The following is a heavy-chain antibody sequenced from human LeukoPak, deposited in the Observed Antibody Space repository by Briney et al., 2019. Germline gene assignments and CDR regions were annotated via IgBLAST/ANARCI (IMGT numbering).Heavy chain of an antibody. CDR3: ARDHNCGGDCLFDY. J-gene: IGHJ4*02. CDR1: GFTFDDYG. Sequence: GGSLRLSCAASGFTFDDYGMSWVRQVPGKGAEWVCGINWNGDTLGYADSVKGRFTISRDNAKNSLYLQMNSLRTEDTAFYYCARDHNCGGDCLFDYWGQGTLVTVSS. CDR2: INWNGDTL. V-gene: IGHV3-20*04. D-gene: IGHD2-21*02.